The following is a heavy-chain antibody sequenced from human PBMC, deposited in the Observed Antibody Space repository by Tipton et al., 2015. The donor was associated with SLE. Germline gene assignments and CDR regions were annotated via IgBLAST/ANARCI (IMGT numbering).Heavy chain of an antibody. V-gene: IGHV3-73*01. D-gene: IGHD3-22*01. CDR3: TRQNYYDTRAPGASDI. CDR1: GFTFSGSA. Sequence: SLRLSCAASGFTFSGSAMHWVRQTSGKGLEWVGRIRSKLNNYATVYGASVEGRFTISRDDSRATAYLQMNSLKTEDTAMYYCTRQNYYDTRAPGASDIWGQGTMVTVSS. CDR2: IRSKLNNYAT. J-gene: IGHJ3*02.